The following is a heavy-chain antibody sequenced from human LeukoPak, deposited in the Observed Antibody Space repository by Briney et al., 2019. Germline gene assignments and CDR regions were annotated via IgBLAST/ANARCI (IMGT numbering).Heavy chain of an antibody. V-gene: IGHV4-59*08. CDR1: GGSISSNL. CDR3: ARHVLRGGTDIDV. J-gene: IGHJ4*01. CDR2: IQYRGNT. Sequence: SETLSFTCTVSGGSISSNLWRWLRPPRGKGLEGGVYIQYRGNTHYNPSLERRVTITVDTSKNQVSLKVISVTAADTAVYYCARHVLRGGTDIDVWGQGTLVTVSS. D-gene: IGHD2-8*01.